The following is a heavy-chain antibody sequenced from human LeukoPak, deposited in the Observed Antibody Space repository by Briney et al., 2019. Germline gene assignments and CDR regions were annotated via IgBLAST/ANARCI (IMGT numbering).Heavy chain of an antibody. V-gene: IGHV3-33*01. Sequence: GRSLRLSCAASGFTFSSYGMLWVRQAPGKGLEWVAVISYDGSNKYYADSVKGRFTISRDNSKNTLYLQMNSLRAEDTAVYYCARDYSSSLYYFDYWGQGTLVTVSS. CDR3: ARDYSSSLYYFDY. CDR1: GFTFSSYG. D-gene: IGHD6-6*01. J-gene: IGHJ4*02. CDR2: ISYDGSNK.